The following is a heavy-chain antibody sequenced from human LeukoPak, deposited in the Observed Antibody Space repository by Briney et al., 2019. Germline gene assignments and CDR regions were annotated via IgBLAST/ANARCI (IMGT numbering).Heavy chain of an antibody. D-gene: IGHD2-2*01. Sequence: PGGSLRLSCAASGFTFSSYGMHWVRQAPGKGLEWEAVISYDGSNKYYADSVKGRFTISRDNSKNTLYLQMNSLRAEDTAVYYCAKDLLGYCSSTSCSRYYGMDVWGQGTTVTVSS. J-gene: IGHJ6*02. CDR3: AKDLLGYCSSTSCSRYYGMDV. CDR2: ISYDGSNK. CDR1: GFTFSSYG. V-gene: IGHV3-30*18.